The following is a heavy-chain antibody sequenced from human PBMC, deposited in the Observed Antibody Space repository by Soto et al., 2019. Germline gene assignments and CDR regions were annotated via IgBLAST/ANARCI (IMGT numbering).Heavy chain of an antibody. D-gene: IGHD1-7*01. CDR1: GFTFGSYA. Sequence: EGQLLESGGGLVQPGGSLRLSYAAPGFTFGSYAMSWVRQAPGKGLEWVSSVSGSSGSNSYADSVKGRFTISRDNSKSTVYLQMNSLRAEDTAIYFCAKDWCSGTTCYCLENWGQGTLVTVSS. CDR3: AKDWCSGTTCYCLEN. J-gene: IGHJ4*02. CDR2: VSGSSGSN. V-gene: IGHV3-23*01.